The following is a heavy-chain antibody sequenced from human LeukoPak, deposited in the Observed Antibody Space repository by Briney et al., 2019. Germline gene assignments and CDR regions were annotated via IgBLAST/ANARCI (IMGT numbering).Heavy chain of an antibody. CDR2: IYYEGGIK. CDR3: AKEKTEYTSPTRQNDY. J-gene: IGHJ4*02. D-gene: IGHD6-6*01. CDR1: GFTFSNYG. Sequence: GGSLRLSCAASGFTFSNYGMHWVRQAPGKGLECVAVIYYEGGIKHYVDSVKGRFTISRDNSKNTLYLHMNSLRAEDTALYYCAKEKTEYTSPTRQNDYWGQGTLVTVSS. V-gene: IGHV3-30*18.